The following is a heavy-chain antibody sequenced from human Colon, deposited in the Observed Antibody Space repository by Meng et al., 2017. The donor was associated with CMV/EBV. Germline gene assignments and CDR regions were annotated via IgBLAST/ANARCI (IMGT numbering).Heavy chain of an antibody. V-gene: IGHV3-53*01. CDR1: GFPVSGNY. J-gene: IGHJ4*02. Sequence: GGSLRLSCAVSGFPVSGNYMAWVRQAPGRGLQWVSVLQTAGSTYYADAVKGRFIISRDNPKNTVYLQMNRVTAEDAAVYYCARVGADTALAFDHWGQGTLVTVSS. CDR2: LQTAGST. CDR3: ARVGADTALAFDH. D-gene: IGHD5-18*01.